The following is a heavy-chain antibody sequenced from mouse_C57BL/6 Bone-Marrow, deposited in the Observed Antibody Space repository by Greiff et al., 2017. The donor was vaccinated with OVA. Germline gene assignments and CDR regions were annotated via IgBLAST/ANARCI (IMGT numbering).Heavy chain of an antibody. Sequence: VQLQQSGAELARPGASVKLSCKASGYTFTSYGISWVKQRTGQGLEWIGEIYPRSGNTYYNEKFKGKATLTADKSSSTAYMELRSLTSEDSAVYFCARGFTTVVATGVDYWGKGTTLTVAS. CDR2: IYPRSGNT. J-gene: IGHJ2*01. V-gene: IGHV1-81*01. D-gene: IGHD1-1*01. CDR1: GYTFTSYG. CDR3: ARGFTTVVATGVDY.